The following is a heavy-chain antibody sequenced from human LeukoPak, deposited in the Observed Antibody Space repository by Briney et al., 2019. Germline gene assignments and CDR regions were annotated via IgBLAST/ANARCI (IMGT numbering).Heavy chain of an antibody. J-gene: IGHJ4*02. CDR3: ARRPAYIVVVPAANYYFDY. CDR1: GGSITNRNYH. Sequence: SETLSLTCSVSGGSITNRNYHWGWIRQSPGTGLEWIGSIYYSGSTYYNPSLKSRVTISVDTSKNQFSLKLSSVTAADTAVYYCARRPAYIVVVPAANYYFDYWGQGTLVTVSS. CDR2: IYYSGST. D-gene: IGHD2-2*01. V-gene: IGHV4-39*07.